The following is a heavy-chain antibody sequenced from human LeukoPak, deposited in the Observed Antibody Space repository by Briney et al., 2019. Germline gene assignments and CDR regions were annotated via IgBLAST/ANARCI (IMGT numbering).Heavy chain of an antibody. CDR3: ARGGGYNPGRDAFDI. Sequence: ASVKVSCKASGYIFTTYSISWVRQAPGQGLEWMGWISGYNGNTNYAQKFQGRVTVTKDTSTSTVYMELRSLRSDDTAVYCCARGGGYNPGRDAFDIWGQGTMVTVSS. CDR1: GYIFTTYS. J-gene: IGHJ3*02. CDR2: ISGYNGNT. V-gene: IGHV1-18*01. D-gene: IGHD5-18*01.